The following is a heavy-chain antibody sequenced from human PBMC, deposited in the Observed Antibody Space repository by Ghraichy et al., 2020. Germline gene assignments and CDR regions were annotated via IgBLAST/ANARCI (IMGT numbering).Heavy chain of an antibody. CDR2: IAATTGDI. CDR1: GFTFSSYS. CDR3: ATPYYNYWSGYLPAGGMDV. D-gene: IGHD3-3*01. Sequence: GGSLRLSCAASGFTFSSYSMNWVRQAPGKGLEWVSTIAATTGDIYYADSVKGRVTSSRDSAKNSRYLQLNSLGDEDTAVYYCATPYYNYWSGYLPAGGMDVWGQGTTVTVSS. J-gene: IGHJ6*02. V-gene: IGHV3-48*02.